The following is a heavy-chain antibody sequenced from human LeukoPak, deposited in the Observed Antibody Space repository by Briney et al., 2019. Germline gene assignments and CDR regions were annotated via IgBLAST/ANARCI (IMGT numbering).Heavy chain of an antibody. CDR1: GYSMSSGYY. CDR2: IYTSGST. V-gene: IGHV4-4*07. D-gene: IGHD3-22*01. Sequence: PSETLSLTCTVSGYSMSSGYYWSWIRQPAGKGLEWIGRIYTSGSTNYNPSLKSRVTMSVDTSKNQFSLKLTSVTAADTAVYYCARTHYYDSSGYYQRGPVWFDPWGQGTLVTVSS. CDR3: ARTHYYDSSGYYQRGPVWFDP. J-gene: IGHJ5*02.